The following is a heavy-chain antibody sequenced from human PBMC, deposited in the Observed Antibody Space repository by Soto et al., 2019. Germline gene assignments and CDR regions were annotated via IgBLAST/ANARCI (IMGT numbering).Heavy chain of an antibody. D-gene: IGHD6-13*01. V-gene: IGHV3-30*18. CDR3: AKPMSSSSWYYFDY. J-gene: IGHJ4*02. CDR1: GFTFSSYG. Sequence: GGSLRLSCAASGFTFSSYGMHWVRQAPGKGLEWVAVISYDGSNKYYADSVKGRFTISRDNSKNTLYLQMNSLRAEDTAVYYCAKPMSSSSWYYFDYWGQGTLVTVSS. CDR2: ISYDGSNK.